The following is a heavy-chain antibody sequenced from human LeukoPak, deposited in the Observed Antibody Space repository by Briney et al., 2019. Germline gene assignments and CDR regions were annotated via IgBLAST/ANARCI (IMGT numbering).Heavy chain of an antibody. V-gene: IGHV3-53*01. CDR1: GFIFIDYY. CDR3: ARDLSYYYYYGMDV. CDR2: IYSGGST. Sequence: GGSLRLSCAASGFIFIDYYMDWVRQAPGKGLEWVSVIYSGGSTYYADSVKGRFTISRDNSKNTLYLQMNSLRAEDTAVYYCARDLSYYYYYGMDVWGQGTTVTVSS. J-gene: IGHJ6*02.